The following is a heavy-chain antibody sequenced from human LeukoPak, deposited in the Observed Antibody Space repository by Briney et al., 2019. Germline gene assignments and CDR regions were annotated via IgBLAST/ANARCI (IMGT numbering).Heavy chain of an antibody. V-gene: IGHV4-59*11. CDR2: ISYIGST. J-gene: IGHJ3*02. Sequence: SETLSLTRAVSGDSFSSHYWTWIRQPPGKGLEWIGYISYIGSTNYNPSLKSRVTISIDTSKNQFSLKLSSVTAADTAAYYCARDLVTVTKGFDIWGQGTMVSVSS. CDR1: GDSFSSHY. CDR3: ARDLVTVTKGFDI. D-gene: IGHD4-17*01.